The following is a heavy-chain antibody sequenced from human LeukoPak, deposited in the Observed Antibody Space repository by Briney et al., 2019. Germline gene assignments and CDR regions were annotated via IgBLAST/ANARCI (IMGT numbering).Heavy chain of an antibody. D-gene: IGHD3-10*01. V-gene: IGHV4-4*07. Sequence: PSETLSLTCTVSGGSISSYYWSWIRQPAGKGLEWIGRIYISGSTYYNPSLKSRVTISVDTSKNQFSLKLSSVTAADTAVYYCARDRVTMVRGVSTTKDYYYYGMDVWGQGTTVTVSS. CDR3: ARDRVTMVRGVSTTKDYYYYGMDV. J-gene: IGHJ6*02. CDR2: IYISGST. CDR1: GGSISSYY.